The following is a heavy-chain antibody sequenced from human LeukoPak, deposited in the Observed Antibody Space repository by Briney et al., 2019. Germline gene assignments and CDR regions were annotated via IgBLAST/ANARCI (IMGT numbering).Heavy chain of an antibody. D-gene: IGHD3-22*01. Sequence: GGSLRLSCAASGFTFSSYAMSWVRQAPGKGLEWVSGISGSGDNTYYADSGKGRFTISRDNSKNTLYVQVNSLGTEDTAAYYCAKGSYYDSSGSFYFDYWGQGTLVTVSS. V-gene: IGHV3-23*01. CDR1: GFTFSSYA. J-gene: IGHJ4*02. CDR2: ISGSGDNT. CDR3: AKGSYYDSSGSFYFDY.